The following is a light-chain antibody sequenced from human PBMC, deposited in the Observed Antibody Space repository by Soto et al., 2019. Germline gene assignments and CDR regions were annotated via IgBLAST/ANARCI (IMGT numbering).Light chain of an antibody. CDR2: AAS. CDR1: QGISSY. CDR3: QQVNSYPYT. V-gene: IGKV1-9*01. Sequence: DIQLTQSPSFLSASVGDRVTITCRASQGISSYLVWYQQKPGKAPKLLMYAASTLQSGVPSRFRGSGSGTEFTLTISSLQTEDFATYYCQQVNSYPYTFGQGTKLEIK. J-gene: IGKJ2*01.